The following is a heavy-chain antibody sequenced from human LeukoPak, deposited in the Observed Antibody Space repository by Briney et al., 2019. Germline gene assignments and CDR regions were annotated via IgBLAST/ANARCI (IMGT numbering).Heavy chain of an antibody. CDR2: INTDGTVT. CDR1: GVTFSKFW. Sequence: GGSLRLSCAASGVTFSKFWMRWVRQAPGKGLESVSRINTDGTVTTYADSVKGRFTVSRDNADNTMFLQMNSVRDEDTAVYYCATKQWLAPPPDSWGQGTPVTVSS. J-gene: IGHJ4*02. V-gene: IGHV3-74*01. CDR3: ATKQWLAPPPDS. D-gene: IGHD6-19*01.